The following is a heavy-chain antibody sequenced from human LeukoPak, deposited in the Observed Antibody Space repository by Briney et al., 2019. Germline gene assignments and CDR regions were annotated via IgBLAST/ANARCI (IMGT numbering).Heavy chain of an antibody. D-gene: IGHD2-2*01. Sequence: PSETLSLTCTVSGGSISSGGYSWSWIRQPPGKALEWIGNTYHSGSTYYNPSLKSRVTISVDRSKNQFSLKLSSVTAADTAVYYCARVLPEYQLPPVEGASEGWFDPWGQGTLVTVSS. CDR2: TYHSGST. CDR1: GGSISSGGYS. CDR3: ARVLPEYQLPPVEGASEGWFDP. J-gene: IGHJ5*02. V-gene: IGHV4-30-2*01.